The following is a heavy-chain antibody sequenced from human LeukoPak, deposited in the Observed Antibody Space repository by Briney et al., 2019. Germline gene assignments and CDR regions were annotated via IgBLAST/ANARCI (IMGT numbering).Heavy chain of an antibody. CDR2: ISYDGSNK. D-gene: IGHD6-19*01. Sequence: GMCLRLSCAASGFTFSAYGMHWVRQAPGKGLEWVAIISYDGSNKYYPDSVKGRFTISRDDSKNTLYLQMNSLRAEDTAVYYCAKELTRPNRPVAGLNYWGQGTLVTVSS. CDR1: GFTFSAYG. J-gene: IGHJ4*02. CDR3: AKELTRPNRPVAGLNY. V-gene: IGHV3-30*18.